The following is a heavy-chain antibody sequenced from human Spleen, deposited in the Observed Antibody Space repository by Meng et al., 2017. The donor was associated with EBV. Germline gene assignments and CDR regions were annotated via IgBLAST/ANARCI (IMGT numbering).Heavy chain of an antibody. Sequence: LRVAAWAPGTLNSSDPLFPTTPAPVDRNSNFYSGGWIAQPPGRGLEWIGIVHYTGSPYYSPSLKSRVTVSVDTSKNQFSLRLTSVTAADTAVYYCARPFPSWQSPRLDPFGAWGQGTLVTVSS. CDR2: VHYTGSP. V-gene: IGHV4-39*01. D-gene: IGHD6-19*01. J-gene: IGHJ5*02. CDR3: ARPFPSWQSPRLDPFGA. CDR1: VDRNSNFYS.